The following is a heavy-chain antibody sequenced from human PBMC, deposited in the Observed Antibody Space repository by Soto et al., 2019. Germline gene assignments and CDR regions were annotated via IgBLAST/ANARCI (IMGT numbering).Heavy chain of an antibody. D-gene: IGHD5-12*01. CDR3: ARGKESGNDPSGGFEY. V-gene: IGHV4-38-2*01. CDR1: GYSISSGYY. Sequence: SETLSLTCAVSGYSISSGYYWGWIRQPPGKGLEWIGSIYHSGSTYYNPSLKSRVTISVDTSKNQFSLKLSSVTAADTAVYYCARGKESGNDPSGGFEYWGQGTLVTVSS. CDR2: IYHSGST. J-gene: IGHJ4*02.